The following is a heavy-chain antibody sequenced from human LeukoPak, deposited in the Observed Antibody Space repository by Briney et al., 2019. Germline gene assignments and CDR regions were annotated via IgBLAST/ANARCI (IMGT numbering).Heavy chain of an antibody. CDR2: IIPIFGTA. V-gene: IGHV1-69*13. CDR1: GGTFSSYA. CDR3: ARDSLDEGYSYGLGAFDI. J-gene: IGHJ3*02. Sequence: SVKVSCKASGGTFSSYAISWVRQAPGQGLEWMGGIIPIFGTANYAQKFQGRVTITADESTSTAYMELSSLRSEDTAVYYCARDSLDEGYSYGLGAFDIWGQGTMVSVSS. D-gene: IGHD5-18*01.